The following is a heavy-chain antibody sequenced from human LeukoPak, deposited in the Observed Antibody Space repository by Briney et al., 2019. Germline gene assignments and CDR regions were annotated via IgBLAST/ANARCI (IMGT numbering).Heavy chain of an antibody. CDR3: AKASRASCGGAFCYHFDS. V-gene: IGHV3-23*01. D-gene: IGHD2-21*01. CDR2: FSGGVSTT. J-gene: IGHJ4*02. Sequence: GGSLRLSCVASGFTFSSYAMSCVRQAPGKGLECVSTFSGGVSTTWHADSAWGRFTISRDNSKNTVNLQMNSLRAEDTAVYYCAKASRASCGGAFCYHFDSWGPGTLVTVSS. CDR1: GFTFSSYA.